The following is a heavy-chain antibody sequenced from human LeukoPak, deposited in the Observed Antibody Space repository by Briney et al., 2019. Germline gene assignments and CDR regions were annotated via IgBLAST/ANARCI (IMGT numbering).Heavy chain of an antibody. CDR2: IYYSGST. J-gene: IGHJ6*02. D-gene: IGHD3-16*01. Sequence: SETLSLTCTVSGGSISSYYWSWIRQPPGKGLEWIGYIYYSGSTNYNPSLKSRVTISVDTSKNQFSLKLSSVTAADTAVYYCAGVRFRWVDFLGGSPSSGMEVGAKGPRSPSP. V-gene: IGHV4-59*12. CDR1: GGSISSYY. CDR3: AGVRFRWVDFLGGSPSSGMEV.